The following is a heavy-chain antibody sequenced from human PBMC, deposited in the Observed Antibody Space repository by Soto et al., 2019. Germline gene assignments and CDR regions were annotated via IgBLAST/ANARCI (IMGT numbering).Heavy chain of an antibody. CDR2: ISNTGRTI. D-gene: IGHD3-9*01. CDR1: GFTFSDFY. J-gene: IGHJ4*02. V-gene: IGHV3-11*01. CDR3: ARDGAVYDFLTGLPGAV. Sequence: QVQLVESGGDLVKPGGSLRLSCAASGFTFSDFYMSWVRQTPGRGLEWISYISNTGRTIYYADSVKGRFTISRDNAQDSLFLQMNSLIDEDTGLYYCARDGAVYDFLTGLPGAVWGQGTLVTVSS.